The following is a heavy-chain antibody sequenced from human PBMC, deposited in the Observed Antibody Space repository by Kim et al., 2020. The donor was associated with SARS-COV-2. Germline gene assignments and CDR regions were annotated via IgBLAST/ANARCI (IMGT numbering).Heavy chain of an antibody. CDR2: ISYDGRNK. CDR1: GLSFDNSA. D-gene: IGHD3-10*01. Sequence: GGSLRLSCAASGLSFDNSAMNWVSQAPGKGLEWVAVISYDGRNKEFADSVKGRFTIARDNSKSTLWLQMSSRRVEDMDVYFCARGNYYESVSLSDYYNGMDVWGQGTTVPVSS. V-gene: IGHV3-30-3*01. CDR3: ARGNYYESVSLSDYYNGMDV. J-gene: IGHJ6*02.